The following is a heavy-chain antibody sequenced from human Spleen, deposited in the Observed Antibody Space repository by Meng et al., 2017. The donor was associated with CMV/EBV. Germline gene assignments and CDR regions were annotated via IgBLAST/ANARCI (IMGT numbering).Heavy chain of an antibody. V-gene: IGHV3-53*01. Sequence: GESLKISCAASGFTVSLNYMTWVRQAPGKGLEWVSFIYRGGNTYYADSVKGRFTISRDNSKNTLYLQMNSLRAEDTAVYYCAKGGSEEWLFPLDPWGQGTLVTVSS. CDR2: IYRGGNT. CDR3: AKGGSEEWLFPLDP. D-gene: IGHD3-3*01. J-gene: IGHJ5*02. CDR1: GFTVSLNY.